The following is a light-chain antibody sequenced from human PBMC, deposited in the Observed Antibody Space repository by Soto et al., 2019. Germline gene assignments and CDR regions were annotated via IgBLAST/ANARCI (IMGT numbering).Light chain of an antibody. CDR3: QQCYSSPYT. V-gene: IGKV1-39*01. J-gene: IGKJ2*01. CDR1: QTISSY. Sequence: DIQMTQSPSSLSASVGDRVTITCRASQTISSYLHWYQQKPGKDPRLLIYATSNLNGGVPSRFSGSGSGTDFSLTISSLQPDDFATYYCQQCYSSPYTFGQGTNLDI. CDR2: ATS.